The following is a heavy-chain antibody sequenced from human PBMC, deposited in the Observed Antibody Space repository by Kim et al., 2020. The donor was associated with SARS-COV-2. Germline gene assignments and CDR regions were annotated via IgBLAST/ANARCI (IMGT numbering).Heavy chain of an antibody. J-gene: IGHJ5*02. Sequence: ASVKVSCKASGYTFTSYAMHWVRQAPGQRLEWMGWINAGNGNTKYSQKFQGRVTITRDTSASTAYMELSSLRSEDTAVYYCARVYGSGKNWFDPWGQGTLVTVSS. CDR2: INAGNGNT. CDR3: ARVYGSGKNWFDP. D-gene: IGHD3-10*01. V-gene: IGHV1-3*01. CDR1: GYTFTSYA.